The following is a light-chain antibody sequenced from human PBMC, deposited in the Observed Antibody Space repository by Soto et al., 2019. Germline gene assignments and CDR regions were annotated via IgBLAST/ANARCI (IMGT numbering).Light chain of an antibody. CDR1: TGAVTSGHY. J-gene: IGLJ1*01. CDR3: LLSYSGASYV. Sequence: QAVVTQEPSLTVSPGGTVTLTCGSSTGAVTSGHYPYWFQQKSGQAPRTLIYDTSNKHSWTPARFSGSLLGGKAALTLSGAQPEDEAEYYCLLSYSGASYVFGTGTKLTVL. V-gene: IGLV7-46*01. CDR2: DTS.